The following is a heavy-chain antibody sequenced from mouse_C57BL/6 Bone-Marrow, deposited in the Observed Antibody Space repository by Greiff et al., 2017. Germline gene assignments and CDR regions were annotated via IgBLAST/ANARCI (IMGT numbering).Heavy chain of an antibody. Sequence: QVQLQQPGAELVMPGASVKLSCKASGYTFTSYWMHWVKQRPGQGLEWIGEIDPSDSYTNYNQKFKGKSTLTVDKSSSTAYMQLSSLTSEDSAVYDCARKGIYDCDVGFAYWGQGTLVTVSA. CDR1: GYTFTSYW. J-gene: IGHJ3*01. CDR3: ARKGIYDCDVGFAY. V-gene: IGHV1-69*01. D-gene: IGHD2-4*01. CDR2: IDPSDSYT.